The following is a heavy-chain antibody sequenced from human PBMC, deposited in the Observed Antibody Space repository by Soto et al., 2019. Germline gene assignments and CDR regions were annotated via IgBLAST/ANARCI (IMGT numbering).Heavy chain of an antibody. V-gene: IGHV3-49*03. CDR1: GFTFGDYA. J-gene: IGHJ6*02. D-gene: IGHD3-22*01. CDR3: TMIVVAAYWNYYYGMDV. CDR2: IRSKAYGGTT. Sequence: GGSLRLSCTDSGFTFGDYAMSWFRQAPGKGLEWVGFIRSKAYGGTTEYAASVKGRFTISRDDSKSIAYLQMNSLKTEDTAVYYCTMIVVAAYWNYYYGMDVWGQGTTVTVSS.